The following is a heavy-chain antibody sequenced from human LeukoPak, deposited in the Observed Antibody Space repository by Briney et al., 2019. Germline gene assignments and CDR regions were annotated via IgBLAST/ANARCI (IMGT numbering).Heavy chain of an antibody. CDR2: MNPNSGNT. CDR3: ARRRSGSSGPPYDH. D-gene: IGHD6-6*01. CDR1: GYTFTSYD. J-gene: IGHJ4*02. V-gene: IGHV1-8*01. Sequence: ASVKVSCKASGYTFTSYDINWVRRATGQGLEWMGWMNPNSGNTGYAQKFQGRVNMTRNTSISTAYMELSSLESEDTAVYYCARRRSGSSGPPYDHWGQGTLVTVSS.